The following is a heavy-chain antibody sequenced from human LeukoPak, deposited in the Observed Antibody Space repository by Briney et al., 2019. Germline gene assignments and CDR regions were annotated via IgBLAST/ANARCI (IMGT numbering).Heavy chain of an antibody. V-gene: IGHV5-51*01. CDR2: IYPGDSDI. CDR1: GYSFASYW. J-gene: IGHJ6*03. Sequence: GESLQISRKGSGYSFASYWIGWVRPMPGKGLEWMGIIYPGDSDIRYSPSFQGQVTISADKSITTAYLQWSSLKASDTAMYYCARFRSSYYYYMDVWGKGTTVTVSS. CDR3: ARFRSSYYYYMDV.